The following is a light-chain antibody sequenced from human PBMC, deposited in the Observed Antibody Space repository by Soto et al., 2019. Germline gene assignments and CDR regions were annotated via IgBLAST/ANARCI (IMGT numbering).Light chain of an antibody. J-gene: IGLJ3*02. CDR1: RSNIGAGFD. CDR2: GSN. CDR3: QSYDSSLSALV. Sequence: QSVLTQPPSVSGAPGQRVTISCTGSRSNIGAGFDVHWYQQLPGTVPKLLISGSNFRRSAVPERFSGSKSGTSASLAITGLQAEDEADYYCQSYDSSLSALVFGGGTQLTVL. V-gene: IGLV1-40*01.